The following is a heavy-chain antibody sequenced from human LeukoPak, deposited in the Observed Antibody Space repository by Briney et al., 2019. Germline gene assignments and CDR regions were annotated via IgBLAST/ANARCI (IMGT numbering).Heavy chain of an antibody. CDR3: AKEWRPYYYDSSGYAH. J-gene: IGHJ4*02. CDR1: GFTFSSYG. D-gene: IGHD3-22*01. V-gene: IGHV3-30*18. Sequence: GGSLGLSCAASGFTFSSYGMHWVRQAPGKGLEWVAVISYDGSNKYYADSVKGRFTISRDNSKNTLYLQMNSLRAEDTAVYYCAKEWRPYYYDSSGYAHWGQGTLVTVSS. CDR2: ISYDGSNK.